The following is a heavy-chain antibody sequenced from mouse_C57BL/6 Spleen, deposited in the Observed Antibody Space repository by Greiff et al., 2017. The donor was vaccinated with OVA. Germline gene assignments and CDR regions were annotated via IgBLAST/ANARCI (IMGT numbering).Heavy chain of an antibody. CDR2: IDPETGGT. V-gene: IGHV1-15*01. CDR3: TRKLYFDY. Sequence: VHLVESGAELVRPGASVTLSCKASGYTFTDYEMHWVKQTPVHGLEWIGAIDPETGGTAYNQKFTGQALLTADKSSSTAYMELRSLTSEDSAVYYCTRKLYFDYCGQGTTLTVSS. J-gene: IGHJ2*01. CDR1: GYTFTDYE.